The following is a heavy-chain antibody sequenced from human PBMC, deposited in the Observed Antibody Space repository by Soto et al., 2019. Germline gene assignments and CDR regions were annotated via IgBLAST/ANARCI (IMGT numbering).Heavy chain of an antibody. Sequence: GGSLRLSCAASGFTFSIYAMSWVRQAPGRGLEWVSTISGSTGSTYYADSVKGRFTISRDNSKSTLYLHMNSLRAEDTAVYYCAKPNLFCSSTSCYDYWGQGTLVTVSS. CDR3: AKPNLFCSSTSCYDY. J-gene: IGHJ4*02. V-gene: IGHV3-23*01. CDR1: GFTFSIYA. D-gene: IGHD2-2*01. CDR2: ISGSTGST.